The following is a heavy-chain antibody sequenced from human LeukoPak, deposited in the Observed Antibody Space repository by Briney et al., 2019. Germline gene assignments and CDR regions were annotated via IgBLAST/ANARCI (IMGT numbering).Heavy chain of an antibody. Sequence: SGGSLRLSCAASGFTFSNYAMHWVRQAPGKGLEWVAVISYDGTNKYYRDSVKGRFTISGDSSKNTLYLQMNSLRPEDTAVYYCARDPGYSYGYDYWGQGTLVTVSS. CDR1: GFTFSNYA. D-gene: IGHD5-18*01. V-gene: IGHV3-30*04. CDR2: ISYDGTNK. CDR3: ARDPGYSYGYDY. J-gene: IGHJ4*02.